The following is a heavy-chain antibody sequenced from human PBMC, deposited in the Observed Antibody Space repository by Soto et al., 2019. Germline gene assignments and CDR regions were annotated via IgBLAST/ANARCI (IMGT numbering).Heavy chain of an antibody. Sequence: GASVKVSCKASGYTFTSYGINWVRQATGQGLEWMGWMNPNSGNTGYAQKFQGRVTMTRNTSISTAYMELSSLRSEDTAVYYCAINTGYDFWSGYYSWGQGTLVTVSS. CDR2: MNPNSGNT. D-gene: IGHD3-3*01. J-gene: IGHJ4*02. V-gene: IGHV1-8*02. CDR1: GYTFTSYG. CDR3: AINTGYDFWSGYYS.